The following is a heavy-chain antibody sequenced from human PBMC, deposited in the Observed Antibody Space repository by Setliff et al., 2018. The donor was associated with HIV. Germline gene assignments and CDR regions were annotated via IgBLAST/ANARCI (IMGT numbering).Heavy chain of an antibody. CDR3: ARDSSTSSGVVWFDP. D-gene: IGHD2-2*01. V-gene: IGHV3-48*04. CDR2: ISGSSSTI. J-gene: IGHJ5*02. CDR1: GFTFSTYS. Sequence: PGGSLRLSCAASGFTFSTYSMNWVRQAPGKGLEWVSYISGSSSTIYYADSVKGRFTISRDNAKNSLSLLMTSLRADDTAVYYCARDSSTSSGVVWFDPWGQGTLVTVSS.